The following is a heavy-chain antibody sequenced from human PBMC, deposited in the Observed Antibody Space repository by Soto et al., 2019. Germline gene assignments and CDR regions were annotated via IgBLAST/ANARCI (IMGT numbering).Heavy chain of an antibody. V-gene: IGHV4-61*01. CDR3: ARGYSHYAH. D-gene: IGHD4-4*01. J-gene: IGHJ4*02. Sequence: LSLTCTVSGGSVSRDSNFWSWIRQPPGKGLEWIGYIYYSGPSRYNPSLESRVTISIDSSKNQVSLTLTSVTAADTAVYYCARGYSHYAHWGRGTLVTSPQ. CDR1: GGSVSRDSNF. CDR2: IYYSGPS.